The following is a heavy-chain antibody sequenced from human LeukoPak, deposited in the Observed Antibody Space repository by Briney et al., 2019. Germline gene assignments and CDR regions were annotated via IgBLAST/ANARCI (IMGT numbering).Heavy chain of an antibody. D-gene: IGHD6-19*01. V-gene: IGHV3-74*01. CDR1: GFTFSDYW. J-gene: IGHJ4*02. Sequence: HSGGSLRLSCAASGFTFSDYWIHWVRQAPGKGLVWVSRINTDGSITNYADSVKGRFSISRDNAKNSLYLQMNSLRAEDTAVYYCARENGYSSGWSHFDYWGQGTLVTVSS. CDR2: INTDGSIT. CDR3: ARENGYSSGWSHFDY.